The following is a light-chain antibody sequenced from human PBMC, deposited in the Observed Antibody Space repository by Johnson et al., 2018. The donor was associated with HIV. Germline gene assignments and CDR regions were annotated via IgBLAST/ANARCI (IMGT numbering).Light chain of an antibody. CDR1: SSNIGNNY. J-gene: IGLJ1*01. CDR2: ENN. V-gene: IGLV1-51*02. CDR3: GTWESRLGAV. Sequence: QPVLTQPPSVSAAPGQKVTISCSGSSSNIGNNYVSWYQHLPGTAPKLLIYENNKRPSGIPDRFSGSKSGTSATLGITGLQTGDEADYYCGTWESRLGAVFGTGTKVTVL.